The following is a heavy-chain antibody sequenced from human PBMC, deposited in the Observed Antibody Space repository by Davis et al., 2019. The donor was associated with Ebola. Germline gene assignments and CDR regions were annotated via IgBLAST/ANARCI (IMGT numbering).Heavy chain of an antibody. CDR2: IYSGGST. V-gene: IGHV3-53*01. J-gene: IGHJ4*02. CDR3: AKRSDYRSFDY. CDR1: GFTVSSNY. Sequence: GGFLRLSCAASGFTVSSNYMSWVRQAPGKGLEWVSVIYSGGSTYYADSVKGRFTISRHNSKNTLYLQMNSLRGEDTAVYYCAKRSDYRSFDYWGQGTLVTVSS. D-gene: IGHD4-11*01.